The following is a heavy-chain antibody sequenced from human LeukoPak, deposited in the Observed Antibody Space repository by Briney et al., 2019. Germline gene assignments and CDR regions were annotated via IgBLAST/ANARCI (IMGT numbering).Heavy chain of an antibody. D-gene: IGHD3-16*01. J-gene: IGHJ3*02. Sequence: ASVKVSCKDSGYTLTELSMHWVRQAPGEGLEWMGGFDPEDGETIYAQKFQGRVTMTEDTSTDTAYMELSSLRSEDAAVYYCATRGLPFGGVIGAFDIWGQGTMVTVPT. CDR2: FDPEDGET. V-gene: IGHV1-24*01. CDR1: GYTLTELS. CDR3: ATRGLPFGGVIGAFDI.